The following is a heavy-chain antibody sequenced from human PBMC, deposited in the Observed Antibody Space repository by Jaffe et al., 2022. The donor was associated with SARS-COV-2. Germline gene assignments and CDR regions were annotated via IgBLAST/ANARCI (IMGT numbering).Heavy chain of an antibody. CDR2: IYHSGST. CDR3: AKEYKDSFYYYMDV. J-gene: IGHJ6*03. V-gene: IGHV4-39*01. Sequence: QLQLQESGPRLVKPSATLSLTCSVSGASIRSNTYYWGWIRQPPGKGLEWIGNIYHSGSTNYKPSLKSRVTISVDTSKNQFSLKLSSVTAADTAVYYCAKEYKDSFYYYMDVWGKGTTVTVSS. D-gene: IGHD6-6*01. CDR1: GASIRSNTYY.